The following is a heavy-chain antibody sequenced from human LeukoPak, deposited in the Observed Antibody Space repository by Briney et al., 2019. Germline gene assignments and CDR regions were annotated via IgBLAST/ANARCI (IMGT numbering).Heavy chain of an antibody. J-gene: IGHJ4*02. V-gene: IGHV3-48*03. CDR1: GFTFSSYE. D-gene: IGHD4-17*01. CDR3: ATNLNDYGDYYFDY. CDR2: ISSSGNTI. Sequence: PGGSLRLSCAASGFTFSSYEMNWVRQAPGKGLEWVSYISSSGNTIYYADSVKGRFTISRDNSKNTLYLQMNSLRAEDTAVYYCATNLNDYGDYYFDYWGQGTLVTVSS.